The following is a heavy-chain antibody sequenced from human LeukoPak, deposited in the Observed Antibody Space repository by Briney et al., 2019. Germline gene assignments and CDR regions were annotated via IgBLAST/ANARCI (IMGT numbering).Heavy chain of an antibody. CDR1: GFTFSSYA. D-gene: IGHD3-10*01. J-gene: IGHJ3*02. CDR3: ARERGRFPQIGDDAFDI. Sequence: GGSLRLSCAASGFTFSSYAMSWVRQAPGKGLEWVSVIYSGGSTYYADSVKGRFTISRDNSKNTLYLQMNSLRAEDTAVYYCARERGRFPQIGDDAFDIWGQGTMVTVSS. V-gene: IGHV3-66*01. CDR2: IYSGGST.